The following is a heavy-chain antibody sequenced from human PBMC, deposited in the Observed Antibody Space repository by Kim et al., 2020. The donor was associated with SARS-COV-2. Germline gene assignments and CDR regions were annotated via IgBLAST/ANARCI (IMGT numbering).Heavy chain of an antibody. V-gene: IGHV1-69*01. Sequence: YARKFQGRVTINADESTSTAYMELSSLKSEDTAVYYCVVVTAAPTYFDYWGQGTLVTVSS. J-gene: IGHJ4*02. CDR3: VVVTAAPTYFDY. D-gene: IGHD2-21*02.